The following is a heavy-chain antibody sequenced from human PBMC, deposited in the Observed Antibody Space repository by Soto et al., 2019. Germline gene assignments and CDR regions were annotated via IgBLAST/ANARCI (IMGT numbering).Heavy chain of an antibody. Sequence: SETLSLTCTVSGYSIRNGYYWGWIRQPPGKGLEWIGTIYHSGSTYYNPSLKSRVTISVDASENHFSLKLSSVTATDTAVYYCARVGPYCGGDCYSPPPWGQGTLVTVS. J-gene: IGHJ5*02. D-gene: IGHD2-21*02. CDR2: IYHSGST. CDR3: ARVGPYCGGDCYSPPP. V-gene: IGHV4-38-2*02. CDR1: GYSIRNGYY.